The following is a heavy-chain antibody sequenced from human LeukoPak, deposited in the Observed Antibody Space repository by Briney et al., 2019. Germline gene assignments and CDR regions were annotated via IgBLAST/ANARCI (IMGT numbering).Heavy chain of an antibody. D-gene: IGHD3-22*01. J-gene: IGHJ1*01. V-gene: IGHV1-2*02. Sequence: ASVKVSCKASGYTFTDYYMHWVRQAPGQGLEWMGWINPNSGGTNYAQKFQGRVTMTRDTSISTAYMELSRLRSDDTAVYYCARGPSTYYYDSSGYYIGQYWGQGTLVTVSS. CDR1: GYTFTDYY. CDR3: ARGPSTYYYDSSGYYIGQY. CDR2: INPNSGGT.